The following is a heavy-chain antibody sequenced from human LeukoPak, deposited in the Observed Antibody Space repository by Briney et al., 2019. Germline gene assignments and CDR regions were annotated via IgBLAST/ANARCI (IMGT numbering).Heavy chain of an antibody. CDR3: ARGYSNYGYAFEI. J-gene: IGHJ3*02. Sequence: GGSLRLSCAASGFTFSSYEMNWVRQAPGKGLEWVSYISSSGSTIYYADSVKGRFTISRDNAKNSLDLQMNSLRAEDTAVYYCARGYSNYGYAFEIWGQGTMVTVSS. CDR2: ISSSGSTI. V-gene: IGHV3-48*03. CDR1: GFTFSSYE. D-gene: IGHD4-11*01.